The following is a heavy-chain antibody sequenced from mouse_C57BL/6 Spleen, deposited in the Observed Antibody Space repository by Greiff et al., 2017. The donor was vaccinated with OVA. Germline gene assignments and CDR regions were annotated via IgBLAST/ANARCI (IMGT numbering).Heavy chain of an antibody. V-gene: IGHV1-26*01. CDR2: INPNNGGT. CDR1: GYTFTDYY. J-gene: IGHJ1*03. Sequence: EVQLQQSGPELVKPGASVKISCKASGYTFTDYYMNWVKQSHGKSLEWIGDINPNNGGTSYNQKFKGKATLTVDKSSSTAYMELRSLTSEDSAVYYCARGDYCSSYEGYWYFDVWGTGTTVTVSS. D-gene: IGHD1-1*01. CDR3: ARGDYCSSYEGYWYFDV.